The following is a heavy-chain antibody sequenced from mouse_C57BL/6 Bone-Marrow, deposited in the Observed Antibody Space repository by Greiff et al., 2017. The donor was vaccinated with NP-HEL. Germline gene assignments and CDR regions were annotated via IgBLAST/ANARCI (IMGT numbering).Heavy chain of an antibody. CDR3: ARIGGNGSSLAY. V-gene: IGHV8-8*01. CDR2: IWWDDDK. Sequence: QVTLKVSGPGLLQPSQTLSLTCSFSGFSLSTFGMGVGWIRQPSGKGLEWLAHIWWDDDKYYNPALKRPPTISKDTSKNQLFLTNANVDTAETAAYYCARIGGNGSSLAYWGQGTLVTVSA. D-gene: IGHD1-1*01. J-gene: IGHJ3*01. CDR1: GFSLSTFGMG.